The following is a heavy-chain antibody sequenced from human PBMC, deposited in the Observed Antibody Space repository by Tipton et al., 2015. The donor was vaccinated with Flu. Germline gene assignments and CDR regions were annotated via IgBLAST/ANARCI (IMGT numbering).Heavy chain of an antibody. Sequence: TLSLTCTVSGGSIRSYYWSWIRQPPGKGLEWIGYIYYSGSTNYNPSLKSRVTISVDTSKNQFSLKLSSVTAADTAVYYCAREGYYDTSGYYDRSPYSFDYWGQGTLVTVSS. CDR2: IYYSGST. D-gene: IGHD3-22*01. J-gene: IGHJ4*02. CDR3: AREGYYDTSGYYDRSPYSFDY. V-gene: IGHV4-59*01. CDR1: GGSIRSYY.